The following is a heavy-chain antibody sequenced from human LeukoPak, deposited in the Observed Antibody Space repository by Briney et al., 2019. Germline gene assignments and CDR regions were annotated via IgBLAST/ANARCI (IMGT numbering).Heavy chain of an antibody. CDR2: IWYDGSNK. Sequence: PGGSLRLSCAASGFTFSSYGMHWVRQAPGKGLEWVAVIWYDGSNKYYADSVKGRFTISRDNSKNTLYLQMNSLRAEDTAVYYCARDTAPPTVTTISLDYWGQGTLVTVSS. CDR1: GFTFSSYG. J-gene: IGHJ4*02. D-gene: IGHD4-11*01. CDR3: ARDTAPPTVTTISLDY. V-gene: IGHV3-33*01.